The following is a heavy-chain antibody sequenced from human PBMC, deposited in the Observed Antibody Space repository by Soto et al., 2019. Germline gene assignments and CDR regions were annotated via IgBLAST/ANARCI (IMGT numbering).Heavy chain of an antibody. V-gene: IGHV3-11*01. Sequence: LRLSCAASGFTFTEFYMSWFRQTPGKGLEWVSYISSGGTSTYFAESVKGRFTISRDNAKNSVYLQMNFLTAEDTAVYYCARLGSIAAAGTPDYWGQGTLVTVSS. CDR1: GFTFTEFY. CDR2: ISSGGTST. J-gene: IGHJ4*02. CDR3: ARLGSIAAAGTPDY. D-gene: IGHD6-13*01.